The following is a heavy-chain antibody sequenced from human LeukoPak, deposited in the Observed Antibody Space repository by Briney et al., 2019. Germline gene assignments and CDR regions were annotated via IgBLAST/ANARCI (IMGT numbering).Heavy chain of an antibody. D-gene: IGHD3-3*01. CDR2: IYYSGST. V-gene: IGHV4-61*05. Sequence: SETLSLTCTVSGGSISSSSYYWGWIRQPPGKGLEWIGYIYYSGSTNYNPSLKSRVTISVDTSKNQFSLKLSSVTAADTAVYYCARGLRGVVITNDAFDIWGQGTMVTVSS. J-gene: IGHJ3*02. CDR1: GGSISSSSYY. CDR3: ARGLRGVVITNDAFDI.